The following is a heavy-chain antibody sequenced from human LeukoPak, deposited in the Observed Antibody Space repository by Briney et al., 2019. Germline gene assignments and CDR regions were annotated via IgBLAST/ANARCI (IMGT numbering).Heavy chain of an antibody. CDR2: INHSGST. V-gene: IGHV4-34*01. CDR1: GGSFSGYY. CDR3: ARGWEMATIGVDY. J-gene: IGHJ4*02. Sequence: SETLSLTCAVYGGSFSGYYWSWIRQPPGKGLEWIGEINHSGSTNYNPSLKSRVTISVDTSKNQFSLKLSSVTAADTAVYYCARGWEMATIGVDYWGQGTLVTVSS. D-gene: IGHD5-24*01.